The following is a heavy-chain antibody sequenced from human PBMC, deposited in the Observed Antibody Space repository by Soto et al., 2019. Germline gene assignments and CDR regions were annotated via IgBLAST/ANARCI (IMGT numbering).Heavy chain of an antibody. V-gene: IGHV1-69*04. J-gene: IGHJ4*02. CDR1: GGTFSSYT. CDR2: IIPILGIA. Sequence: ASVKVSCKASGGTFSSYTISWVRQAPGQGLEWMGRIIPILGIANYAQKFQGRVTITADKSTSTAYMGLSSLRSEDTAVYYCAREVGYCSGGSCYKTPHLGYWGQGTLVTVSS. CDR3: AREVGYCSGGSCYKTPHLGY. D-gene: IGHD2-15*01.